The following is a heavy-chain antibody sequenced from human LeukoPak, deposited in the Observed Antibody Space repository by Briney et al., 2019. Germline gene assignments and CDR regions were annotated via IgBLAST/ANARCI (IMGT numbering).Heavy chain of an antibody. J-gene: IGHJ4*02. CDR3: ARTSGSSAVPFDY. V-gene: IGHV1-46*01. Sequence: GASVKVSCKASGYTFTSNYMHWVRQALGQGLEWMGLIAPSSGTTNYAQKFQGRVTMTRDASTSTLYMELRSLTSEDTAVYYCARTSGSSAVPFDYGGQGTLVTVS. D-gene: IGHD3-10*01. CDR1: GYTFTSNY. CDR2: IAPSSGTT.